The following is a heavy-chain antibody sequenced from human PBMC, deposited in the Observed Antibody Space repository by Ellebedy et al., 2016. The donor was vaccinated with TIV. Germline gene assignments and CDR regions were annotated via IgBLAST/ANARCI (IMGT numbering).Heavy chain of an antibody. D-gene: IGHD4-11*01. Sequence: PGGSLRLSCKGSGYSFTTYWTGRVRQMPGKGLEWMGTIYPGDSETTYSPSFQGQVTISVDKSISTAYMQWSSLKASDTAMYYCARQDDNYDWSDPWGQGTPVTGSS. V-gene: IGHV5-51*01. CDR1: GYSFTTYW. J-gene: IGHJ5*02. CDR3: ARQDDNYDWSDP. CDR2: IYPGDSET.